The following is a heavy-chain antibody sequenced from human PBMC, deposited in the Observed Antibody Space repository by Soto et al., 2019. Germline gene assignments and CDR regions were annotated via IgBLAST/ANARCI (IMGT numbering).Heavy chain of an antibody. CDR2: IYYSGST. CDR1: GGSVSNNY. D-gene: IGHD3-16*01. Sequence: SETLSLTCTVSGGSVSNNYWSWIRQPPGKGLEWIGYIYYSGSTYYNPSLKSRVTISVDTSKNQFSLKLRSVTAADTAVYYCARENWGNSNWFDPWGQGTLVTVSS. V-gene: IGHV4-59*02. J-gene: IGHJ5*02. CDR3: ARENWGNSNWFDP.